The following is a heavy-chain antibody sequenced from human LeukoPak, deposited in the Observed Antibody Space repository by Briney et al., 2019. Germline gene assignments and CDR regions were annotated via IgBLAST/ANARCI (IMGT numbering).Heavy chain of an antibody. CDR2: IITYNGNT. V-gene: IGHV1-18*01. Sequence: ASVKVSCKASGYSFTSYGITWVRQAPGQGLEWMGWIITYNGNTNYAQKLQGRVTMTTDTSTSTAYMELRSLTSDDTAVYYCAKLGLESVVVTTPTLYWFDPWGQGTLVTVSS. CDR3: AKLGLESVVVTTPTLYWFDP. J-gene: IGHJ5*02. CDR1: GYSFTSYG. D-gene: IGHD2-15*01.